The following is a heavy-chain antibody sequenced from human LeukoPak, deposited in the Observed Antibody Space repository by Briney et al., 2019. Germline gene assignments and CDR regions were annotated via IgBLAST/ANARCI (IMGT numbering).Heavy chain of an antibody. D-gene: IGHD4-23*01. CDR3: ARGYYSGPGGY. CDR1: GFTFSTYW. J-gene: IGHJ4*02. V-gene: IGHV3-74*01. CDR2: INGDGSST. Sequence: PGGSLRLSCAASGFTFSTYWIYWVRQAPGKGLVWVSRINGDGSSTNYADSVKGRFTISRDHAKNTLYLQMNSLRAEDTAVYYCARGYYSGPGGYWGQGTLVTVSS.